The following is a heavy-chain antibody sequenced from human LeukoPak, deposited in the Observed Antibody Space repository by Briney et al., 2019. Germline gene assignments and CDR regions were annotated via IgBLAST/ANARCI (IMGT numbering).Heavy chain of an antibody. Sequence: SETLSLTCTVSGGSISSLYWTWIRQPPGKGLEWIGYIYYSGSTNYNPSLKSRVTISVDTSKNQFSLKLSSVTAADTAVYYCARSIGVVTNFDYWGQGTLVTVSS. J-gene: IGHJ4*02. CDR1: GGSISSLY. CDR2: IYYSGST. D-gene: IGHD3-3*01. V-gene: IGHV4-59*11. CDR3: ARSIGVVTNFDY.